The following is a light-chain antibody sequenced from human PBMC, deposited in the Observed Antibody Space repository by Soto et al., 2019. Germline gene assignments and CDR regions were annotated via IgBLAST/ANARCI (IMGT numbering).Light chain of an antibody. CDR1: QTITNW. V-gene: IGKV1-5*01. Sequence: DIQMTQPPSTLSASVGDRVTITCRASQTITNWLAWYQQKQGKAPKVVIYDVSTLNSGVPSRFSGSGSGTEFTLTISSLQPDDLATYYCQQYNSYPYTFGQGTKVEIK. J-gene: IGKJ2*01. CDR2: DVS. CDR3: QQYNSYPYT.